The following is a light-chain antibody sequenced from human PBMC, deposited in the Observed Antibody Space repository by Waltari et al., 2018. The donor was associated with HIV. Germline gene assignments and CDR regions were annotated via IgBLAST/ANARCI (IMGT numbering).Light chain of an antibody. Sequence: EIVLTQSPVTLSLSPGERATLSCRASQNIGSHLAWYQQQPGRAPRLLIFDASSRATGIPARFSGGGSGTDFTLTISSLEPEDFAVYFCQQRSNWPPSLTFGGGTKVEIK. CDR3: QQRSNWPPSLT. CDR1: QNIGSH. V-gene: IGKV3-11*01. J-gene: IGKJ4*01. CDR2: DAS.